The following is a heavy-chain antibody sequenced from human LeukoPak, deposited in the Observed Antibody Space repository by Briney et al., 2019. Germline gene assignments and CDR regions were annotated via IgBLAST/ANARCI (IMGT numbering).Heavy chain of an antibody. D-gene: IGHD1-26*01. Sequence: SETLSLTCTVSGVSISSYYWSWIRQPPGKGLEWIGYIIDNGITHYNPSLKSRVTISVDTSKNQFSLKLSSVTAADTAVYYCVRHGGSYSLDYWGQGTLVTVSS. CDR2: IIDNGIT. CDR1: GVSISSYY. V-gene: IGHV4-59*08. CDR3: VRHGGSYSLDY. J-gene: IGHJ4*02.